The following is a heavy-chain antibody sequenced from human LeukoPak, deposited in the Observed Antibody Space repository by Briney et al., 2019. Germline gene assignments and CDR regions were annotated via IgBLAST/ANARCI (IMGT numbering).Heavy chain of an antibody. J-gene: IGHJ4*02. CDR2: ISSSSSTI. V-gene: IGHV3-48*01. CDR3: ARGGAYCSSTSCYSLFDY. CDR1: GFTFSSYS. D-gene: IGHD2-2*01. Sequence: PGGSLRLSCAASGFTFSSYSMNWVRQAPGKGLEWVSYISSSSSTIYYADSVKGRFTISRDNAKNSLYLQMNSLRAEDTAVYYCARGGAYCSSTSCYSLFDYWGQGTLVTVSS.